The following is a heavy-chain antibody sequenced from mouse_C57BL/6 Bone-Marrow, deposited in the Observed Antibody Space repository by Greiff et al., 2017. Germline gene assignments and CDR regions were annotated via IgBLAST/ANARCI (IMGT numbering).Heavy chain of an antibody. CDR2: IYPRSGNT. CDR3: ARDYYGSDWYFDV. Sequence: QVQLQQSGAELARPGASVKLSCKASGYTFTSYGISWVKQRTGQGLEWIGEIYPRSGNTYYNEKFKGKATLTADKSSSTAYMELRSLTSEDSAVYFCARDYYGSDWYFDVWVTGTTVTVSS. V-gene: IGHV1-81*01. D-gene: IGHD1-1*01. J-gene: IGHJ1*03. CDR1: GYTFTSYG.